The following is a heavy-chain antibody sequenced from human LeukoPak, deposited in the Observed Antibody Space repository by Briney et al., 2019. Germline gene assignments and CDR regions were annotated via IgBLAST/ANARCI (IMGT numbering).Heavy chain of an antibody. V-gene: IGHV3-21*01. CDR2: ISSSSSYI. J-gene: IGHJ4*02. CDR3: ARGYYDSSGYQAFDY. D-gene: IGHD3-22*01. Sequence: GGSLRLSCAASGFTFSSYSMNWVRQAPGKGLEWVSSISSSSSYIYYADSVKGRFTISRDNAKNSLYLQMNSLRAEDTAVYYCARGYYDSSGYQAFDYWGQGTLVTVSS. CDR1: GFTFSSYS.